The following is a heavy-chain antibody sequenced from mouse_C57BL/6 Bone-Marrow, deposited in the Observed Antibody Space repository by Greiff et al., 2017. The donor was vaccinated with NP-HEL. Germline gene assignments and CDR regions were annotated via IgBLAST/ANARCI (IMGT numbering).Heavy chain of an antibody. CDR3: AREDYGSSPWFAY. Sequence: QVHVKQPGAELVMPGASVKLSCKASGYTFTSYWMHWVKQRPGQGLEWIGEIDPSDSYTNSNQKFKGKSTLTVDKSSSTAYMQLSSLTSEDSAVYYCAREDYGSSPWFAYWGQGTLVTVSA. V-gene: IGHV1-69*01. D-gene: IGHD1-1*01. CDR1: GYTFTSYW. CDR2: IDPSDSYT. J-gene: IGHJ3*01.